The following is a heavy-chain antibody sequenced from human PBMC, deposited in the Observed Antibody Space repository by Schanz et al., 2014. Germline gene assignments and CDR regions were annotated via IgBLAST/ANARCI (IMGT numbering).Heavy chain of an antibody. Sequence: EVQLVESGGGLVRPGDSLRLSCAASGFTFSSYNINWVRQAPGKGLEYISSISPSSCYIYYADSVKGRFTISRDNAKNSLYLQMNSLRAEDAAVYYCARVELSVYYYAMDVWGQGTTVTVSS. V-gene: IGHV3-21*02. CDR2: ISPSSCYI. CDR3: ARVELSVYYYAMDV. D-gene: IGHD2-15*01. J-gene: IGHJ6*02. CDR1: GFTFSSYN.